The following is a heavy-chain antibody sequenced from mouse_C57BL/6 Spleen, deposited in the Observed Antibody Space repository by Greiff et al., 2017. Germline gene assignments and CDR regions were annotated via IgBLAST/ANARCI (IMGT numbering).Heavy chain of an antibody. CDR2: IDPSDSYT. CDR1: GYTFTSYW. D-gene: IGHD1-3*01. Sequence: QVQLQQPGAELVKPGASVKLSCKASGYTFTSYWMQWVKQRPGQGLEWIGEIDPSDSYTNYNQKFKGKATLTVDTSSSTAYMQLSSLTSEDSAVYYCARKLYGYFEVWGTGTTVTVSS. V-gene: IGHV1-50*01. J-gene: IGHJ1*03. CDR3: ARKLYGYFEV.